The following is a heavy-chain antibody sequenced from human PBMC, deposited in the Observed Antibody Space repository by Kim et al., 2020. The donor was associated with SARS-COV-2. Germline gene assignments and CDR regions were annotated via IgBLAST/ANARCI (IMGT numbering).Heavy chain of an antibody. Sequence: SETLSLTCAVYGGSFSGYYWSWIRQPPGKGLEWIGEINHSGSTNYNPSLKSRVTTSVDTSKNQISLKLSSVTAADTAVYYCARRFGRLPALSNWFDPWGQGTLVTVSS. D-gene: IGHD2-2*01. CDR3: ARRFGRLPALSNWFDP. J-gene: IGHJ5*02. V-gene: IGHV4-34*01. CDR2: INHSGST. CDR1: GGSFSGYY.